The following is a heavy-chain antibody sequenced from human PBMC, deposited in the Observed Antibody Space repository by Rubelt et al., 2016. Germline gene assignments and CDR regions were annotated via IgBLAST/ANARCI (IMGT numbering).Heavy chain of an antibody. V-gene: IGHV3-33*01. CDR2: IWYDGSNK. Sequence: QVQLVESGGGVVQPGRSLRLSCAASGFTFSRYGMHWVRQAPGKGLEWVAVIWYDGSNKYYADSVKGRFTISRDNSKDTLYLQMNSLRAEDTAVYYCARDQKLFYYDSSGYGSYFDYWGQGTLVTVSS. CDR1: GFTFSRYG. D-gene: IGHD3-22*01. CDR3: ARDQKLFYYDSSGYGSYFDY. J-gene: IGHJ4*02.